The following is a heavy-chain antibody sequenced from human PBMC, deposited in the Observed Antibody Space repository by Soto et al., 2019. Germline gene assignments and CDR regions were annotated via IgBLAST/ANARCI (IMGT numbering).Heavy chain of an antibody. J-gene: IGHJ6*02. CDR2: IIPIFGTA. Sequence: QVQLVQSGAEVKKPGSSVKVSCKASGGTFSSYAISWVRQAPGQGLEWMGGIIPIFGTANYAQKFQGRVTITADEPTSTAYMELSSLRSEDTGVYYCAGDAPEPNSYYYYYGMDVWGQGTTVTVSS. D-gene: IGHD1-26*01. CDR3: AGDAPEPNSYYYYYGMDV. V-gene: IGHV1-69*01. CDR1: GGTFSSYA.